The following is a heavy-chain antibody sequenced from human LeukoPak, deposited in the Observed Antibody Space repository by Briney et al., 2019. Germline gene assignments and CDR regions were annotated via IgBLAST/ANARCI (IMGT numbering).Heavy chain of an antibody. CDR3: ARATRGYDSGRDLDY. J-gene: IGHJ4*01. CDR1: GYTFTTFC. Sequence: VASVTVSCKASGYTFTTFCMHWVRQAPGQGLEWMGMINPSSGSTRFAQKFQGRVTMTRDMSTSTVYMELSSLRSEDTAVYYCARATRGYDSGRDLDYWGQGTLVTVSS. V-gene: IGHV1-46*01. D-gene: IGHD3-10*01. CDR2: INPSSGST.